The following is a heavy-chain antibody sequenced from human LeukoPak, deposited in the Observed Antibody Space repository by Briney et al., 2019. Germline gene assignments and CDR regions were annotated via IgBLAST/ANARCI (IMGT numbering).Heavy chain of an antibody. CDR3: EIYTGYDSF. V-gene: IGHV1-8*01. CDR2: MSPDSGYT. D-gene: IGHD5-12*01. Sequence: ASVKVSCKASGYTFPSYDITWVRQATGQGLEWMGWMSPDSGYTGYAQTFQGRVSLTRNTSVSTAFMELSSLRCEDTAVYFCEIYTGYDSFWGQGTLVTVSS. J-gene: IGHJ4*02. CDR1: GYTFPSYD.